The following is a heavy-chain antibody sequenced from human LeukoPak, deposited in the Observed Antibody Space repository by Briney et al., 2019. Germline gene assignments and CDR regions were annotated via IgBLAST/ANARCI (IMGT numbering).Heavy chain of an antibody. V-gene: IGHV3-74*01. D-gene: IGHD1-26*01. CDR3: ARGPAANSGNYYVGDY. CDR1: GFTFSRSW. CDR2: INDDGSTT. Sequence: GGSLRLSCAASGFTFSRSWMHWVRQAPGKGLVRVSRINDDGSTTSYADSVKGRFTISRDNAKKTLFLQMNSLRAEDTGVYYCARGPAANSGNYYVGDYWGQGTLVTVSS. J-gene: IGHJ4*02.